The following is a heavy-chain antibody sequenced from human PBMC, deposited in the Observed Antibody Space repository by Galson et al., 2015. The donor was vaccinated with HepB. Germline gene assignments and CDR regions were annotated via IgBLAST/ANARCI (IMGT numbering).Heavy chain of an antibody. V-gene: IGHV1-69*06. J-gene: IGHJ5*02. CDR2: IIPFFGTS. CDR3: ARKNSSWYGYDL. D-gene: IGHD6-13*01. CDR1: GGAFNIYP. Sequence: SVKVSCKASGGAFNIYPFGWVRQAPGQGLEWMGEIIPFFGTSNHAQKFQGRVTVTADKSTSTVDMELSNLRSDDTAIYYCARKNSSWYGYDLWGQGTLVTVSS.